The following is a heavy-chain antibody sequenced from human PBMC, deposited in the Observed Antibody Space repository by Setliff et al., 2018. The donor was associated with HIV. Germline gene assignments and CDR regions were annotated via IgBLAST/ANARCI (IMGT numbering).Heavy chain of an antibody. CDR1: GYTFTSSD. D-gene: IGHD6-13*01. CDR2: MNPNSGNT. V-gene: IGHV1-8*02. CDR3: ASSWSRIRYYGMDV. Sequence: ASVKVSCKASGYTFTSSDINWVRQAPGQGLEWMGWMNPNSGNTGYAQKFQGRVTMTRNTSISTAYMELSSLRSDDTAVYYCASSWSRIRYYGMDVWGQGTTVTVSS. J-gene: IGHJ6*02.